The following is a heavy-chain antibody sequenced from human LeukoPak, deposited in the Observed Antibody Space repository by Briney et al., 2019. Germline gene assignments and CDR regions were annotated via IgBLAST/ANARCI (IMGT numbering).Heavy chain of an antibody. CDR2: IYSGGST. CDR3: ARDKNYYDSSGYPLY. V-gene: IGHV3-66*01. D-gene: IGHD3-22*01. J-gene: IGHJ4*02. CDR1: GFTVSSNY. Sequence: PGGSLRLSCAASGFTVSSNYMSWVRQAPGEGLEWVSVIYSGGSTYYADSVKGRFTISRDNSKNTLYLQMNSLRAEDTAVYYCARDKNYYDSSGYPLYWGQGTLVTVSS.